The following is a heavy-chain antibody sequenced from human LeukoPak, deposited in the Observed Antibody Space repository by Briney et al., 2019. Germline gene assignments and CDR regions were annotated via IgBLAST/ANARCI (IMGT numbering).Heavy chain of an antibody. V-gene: IGHV1-24*01. Sequence: ASVKVSCKVSGYTLTELSMHWVRQAPGKGLEWMGGFDPEDGETIYAQKFQGRVTMTEDTSTDTAYMELSSLRSEDTAVYYCATHPYYYDSSGYKGPDYWGQGTLVTVSS. CDR2: FDPEDGET. CDR3: ATHPYYYDSSGYKGPDY. CDR1: GYTLTELS. J-gene: IGHJ4*02. D-gene: IGHD3-22*01.